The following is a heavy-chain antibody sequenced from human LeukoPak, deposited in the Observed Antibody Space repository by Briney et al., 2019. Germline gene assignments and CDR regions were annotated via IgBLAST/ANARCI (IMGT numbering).Heavy chain of an antibody. CDR2: IYYSGST. V-gene: IGHV4-59*08. Sequence: SETLSLTCTVSGGSISSYYWSWIRQPPGKGLEWIGYIYYSGSTNYNPSLKSRVTISVDTSKNQFSLKLSSVTAADTAVYYCARHEATGHYYYGMDVWGQGTTVTVSS. J-gene: IGHJ6*02. CDR1: GGSISSYY. CDR3: ARHEATGHYYYGMDV.